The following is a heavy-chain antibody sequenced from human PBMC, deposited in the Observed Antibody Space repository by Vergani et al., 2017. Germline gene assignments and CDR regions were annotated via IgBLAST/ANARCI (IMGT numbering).Heavy chain of an antibody. CDR3: ASGRDGYKLHGWRNKIDY. J-gene: IGHJ4*02. V-gene: IGHV4-34*01. D-gene: IGHD5-24*01. Sequence: QVQLQQWGAGLLKPSETLSLTCAVYGGSFSGYYWSWIRQHPGKGLEWIGYIYYSGSTYYNPSLKSRVTISVDTSKNQFSLKLSSVTAADTAVYYCASGRDGYKLHGWRNKIDYWGQGTLVTVSS. CDR2: IYYSGST. CDR1: GGSFSGYY.